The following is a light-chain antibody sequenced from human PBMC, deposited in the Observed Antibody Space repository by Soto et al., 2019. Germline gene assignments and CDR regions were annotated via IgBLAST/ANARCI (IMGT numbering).Light chain of an antibody. CDR1: EAINNNF. J-gene: IGKJ4*01. CDR3: QQSHLSPHP. CDR2: GAS. Sequence: EIVLTQSPGALSVAPGETLSLSCRASEAINNNFVAWYQQRPGQVPRLLMYGASIRVSGVPVRGSGRRSVTDFIRHVAVVEHEDAEVYCCQQSHLSPHPFGERTQV. V-gene: IGKV3-20*01.